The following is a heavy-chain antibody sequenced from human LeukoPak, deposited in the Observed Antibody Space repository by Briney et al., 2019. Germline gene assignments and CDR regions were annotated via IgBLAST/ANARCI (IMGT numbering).Heavy chain of an antibody. Sequence: PSETLSLTCTVSGGSISSYYWSWIRQPPGKGLEWIGYIYYSGSTNYNPSLKSRVTISVDTSKNQFSLKLSSVTAADTAVYYCARLGCSGGSCYFDYYYYMDVWGKGTTVTVSS. J-gene: IGHJ6*03. D-gene: IGHD2-15*01. V-gene: IGHV4-59*01. CDR2: IYYSGST. CDR1: GGSISSYY. CDR3: ARLGCSGGSCYFDYYYYMDV.